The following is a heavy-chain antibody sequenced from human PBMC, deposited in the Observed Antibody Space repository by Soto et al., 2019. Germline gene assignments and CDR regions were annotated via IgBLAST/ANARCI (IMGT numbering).Heavy chain of an antibody. CDR3: AKGFEVVVTYFDY. CDR2: ISYDGSNK. CDR1: GFTFSSYG. D-gene: IGHD2-15*01. Sequence: QVQLVESGGGVVQPGRSLRLSCAASGFTFSSYGMHWVRQAPGKGLEWVAVISYDGSNKYYADSVKGRFTISRDNSKNTLYLQMNSLRAEDTAVYYCAKGFEVVVTYFDYWGQGTLVTVSS. J-gene: IGHJ4*02. V-gene: IGHV3-30*18.